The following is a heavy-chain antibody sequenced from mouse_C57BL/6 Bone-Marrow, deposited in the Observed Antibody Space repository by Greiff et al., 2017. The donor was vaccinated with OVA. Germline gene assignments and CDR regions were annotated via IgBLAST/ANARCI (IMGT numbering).Heavy chain of an antibody. CDR2: LWTGGGT. CDR1: GFSLTSYA. CDR3: ARANYYGSSYVGCAY. V-gene: IGHV2-9-1*01. D-gene: IGHD1-1*01. Sequence: QVQLKESGPGLVAPSQSLSITCTVPGFSLTSYAISWVRQPPGKGLEWLGVLWTGGGTNYNSALKSRLSISKDNSKSQVFLKMNSLQTDDTARYYCARANYYGSSYVGCAYWGQGTLVTVSA. J-gene: IGHJ3*01.